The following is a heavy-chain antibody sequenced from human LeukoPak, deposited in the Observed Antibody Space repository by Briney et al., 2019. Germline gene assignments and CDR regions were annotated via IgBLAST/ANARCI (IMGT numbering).Heavy chain of an antibody. CDR2: ISSSSSYI. CDR1: GFTFSSYS. CDR3: ARDLGWGTSSAYLDY. Sequence: PGGSLRLSCAASGFTFSSYSMNWVRQAPGKGLEWVSSISSSSSYIYYADSVKGRFTISRDNTKNSLYLQMNSLRAEDTAVFYCARDLGWGTSSAYLDYWGQGTLVTVSS. J-gene: IGHJ4*02. V-gene: IGHV3-21*01. D-gene: IGHD3-22*01.